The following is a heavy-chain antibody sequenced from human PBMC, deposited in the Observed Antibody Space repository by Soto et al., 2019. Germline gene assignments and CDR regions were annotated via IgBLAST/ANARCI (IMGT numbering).Heavy chain of an antibody. V-gene: IGHV5-51*01. J-gene: IGHJ4*02. D-gene: IGHD2-8*02. CDR1: GYSFTSYW. CDR2: IYPDDSDT. CDR3: ASSVLVTSTMNYFDL. Sequence: PGESLKISCKGSGYSFTSYWIGWVRQMPGKGLEWMGIIYPDDSDTRYSPSFLGQVTISADKSNKTTYLQWSSLKASDTAIYFCASSVLVTSTMNYFDLWGQGTLVTVSS.